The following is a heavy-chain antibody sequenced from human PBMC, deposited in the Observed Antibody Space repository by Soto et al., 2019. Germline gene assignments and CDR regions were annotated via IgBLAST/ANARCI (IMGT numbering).Heavy chain of an antibody. CDR3: AVYDYIWGSYRYTVDAFDI. D-gene: IGHD3-16*02. J-gene: IGHJ3*02. V-gene: IGHV3-21*01. Sequence: EVQLVESGGGLVKPGGSLRLSCAASGFTFSSYSMNWVRQAPGKGLEWVSSISSSSRYIYYADSVKGRFTISRDNAKNSLYLQMNSLRAEDTAVYYCAVYDYIWGSYRYTVDAFDIWGQGTMVTVSS. CDR1: GFTFSSYS. CDR2: ISSSSRYI.